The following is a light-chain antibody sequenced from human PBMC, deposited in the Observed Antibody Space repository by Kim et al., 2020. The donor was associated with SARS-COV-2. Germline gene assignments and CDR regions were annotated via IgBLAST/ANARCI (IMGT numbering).Light chain of an antibody. V-gene: IGLV2-14*03. Sequence: QSALTQPASVSGSPGQSITISCTGTSSDIGGYNFVSWFQQHPGRAPKLMISDVNKRPSGVSNRFSGSKSGNTASLTISGLQAEDEADYYCLSYTSNSASMFGEGTQLTVL. CDR2: DVN. CDR1: SSDIGGYNF. CDR3: LSYTSNSASM. J-gene: IGLJ3*02.